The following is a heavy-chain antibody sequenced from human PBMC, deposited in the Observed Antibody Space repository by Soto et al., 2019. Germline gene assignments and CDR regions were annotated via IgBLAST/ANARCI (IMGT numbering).Heavy chain of an antibody. V-gene: IGHV1-18*01. D-gene: IGHD2-15*01. CDR1: GYTFTSYG. CDR3: ATRYVVAANVTEIDY. CDR2: ISAYNGNT. Sequence: QVQLVQSGAEVKKPGASVKVSCKASGYTFTSYGISWVRQAPGQGREWMGWISAYNGNTNYAQKLQGRVTMTTDTSTSTAYMELRSLRSDDTAVYYCATRYVVAANVTEIDYWGQGTLVTVSS. J-gene: IGHJ4*02.